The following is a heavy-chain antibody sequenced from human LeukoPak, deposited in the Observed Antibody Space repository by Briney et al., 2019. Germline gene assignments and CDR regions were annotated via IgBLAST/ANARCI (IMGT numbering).Heavy chain of an antibody. J-gene: IGHJ3*02. CDR3: ARSPKRGGWDAFDI. CDR2: IWYDGSNK. D-gene: IGHD6-19*01. Sequence: GGSLRLSCAASGFTFSSYGMHWVRQAPGKGLEWVAVIWYDGSNKYYADSVKGRFTISRDNSKNTLYLQMNSLRAEDTAVYYCARSPKRGGWDAFDIWGQGTMVTVSS. CDR1: GFTFSSYG. V-gene: IGHV3-33*01.